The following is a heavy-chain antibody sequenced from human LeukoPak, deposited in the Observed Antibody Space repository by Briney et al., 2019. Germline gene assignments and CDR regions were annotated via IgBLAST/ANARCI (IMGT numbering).Heavy chain of an antibody. J-gene: IGHJ6*02. CDR2: ISGSGVNT. D-gene: IGHD6-19*01. CDR3: ASIGYSSGWYHHYYYGMDV. Sequence: PGGSLRLSCAASGFTFSSYAMSWVRQAPGKGLEWVSGISGSGVNTYHADSVKGRFTISRDNSKNTLYLQMNSLRAEDTAVYYCASIGYSSGWYHHYYYGMDVWGQGTTVTVSS. CDR1: GFTFSSYA. V-gene: IGHV3-23*01.